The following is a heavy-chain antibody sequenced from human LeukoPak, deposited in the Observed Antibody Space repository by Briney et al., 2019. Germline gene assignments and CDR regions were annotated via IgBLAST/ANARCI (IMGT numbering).Heavy chain of an antibody. CDR1: GFTVSSNY. D-gene: IGHD3-10*01. Sequence: GGSLRLSCAASGFTVSSNYMSWVRQAPGKGLEWVSVIYSGGSTYYADSVKGRFTISRDNSKNTLYLQMNSLRAEDTAVYYCARVYGSGSYSMDYWGQGTLVTVSS. CDR2: IYSGGST. J-gene: IGHJ4*02. CDR3: ARVYGSGSYSMDY. V-gene: IGHV3-53*01.